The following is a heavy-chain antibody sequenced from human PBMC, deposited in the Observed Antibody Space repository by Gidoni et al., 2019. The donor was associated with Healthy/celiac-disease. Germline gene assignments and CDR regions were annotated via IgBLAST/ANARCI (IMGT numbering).Heavy chain of an antibody. J-gene: IGHJ3*02. Sequence: EVQLVESGGGLVKPGGSLRLSCAASGFTFSSYSMNWVRQAPGKGLEWVSSISSSSSYIYYADSVKGRFTSSRDNAKNSLYLQMNSLRAEDTAVYYCARMYCSSTSCYRAAFDIWGQGTMVTVSS. V-gene: IGHV3-21*01. CDR2: ISSSSSYI. CDR1: GFTFSSYS. D-gene: IGHD2-2*01. CDR3: ARMYCSSTSCYRAAFDI.